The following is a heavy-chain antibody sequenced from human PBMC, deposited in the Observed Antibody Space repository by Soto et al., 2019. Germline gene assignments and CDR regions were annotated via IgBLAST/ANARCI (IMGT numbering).Heavy chain of an antibody. Sequence: QVQLVESGGGVVQPGKSLRLSCAASGFTFNTYGMHWVRQAPGKGLEWVAVIWYDGSNEYYAGSVKGRFTISRDNSKNTLYLQMISLRAEDTGVYYCTRGALKNSYDIWGQGTMVTVSS. CDR3: TRGALKNSYDI. CDR2: IWYDGSNE. CDR1: GFTFNTYG. V-gene: IGHV3-33*01. J-gene: IGHJ3*02.